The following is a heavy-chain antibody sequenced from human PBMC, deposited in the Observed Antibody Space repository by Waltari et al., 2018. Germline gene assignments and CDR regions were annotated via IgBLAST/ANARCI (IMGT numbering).Heavy chain of an antibody. V-gene: IGHV3-30*18. J-gene: IGHJ3*02. CDR2: ISYDGSNK. D-gene: IGHD6-19*01. CDR1: GFTFSSYG. CDR3: AKPYIAVAGHDAFDI. Sequence: QVQLVESGGGVVQPGRSLRLSCAASGFTFSSYGMHWVRQAPGKGLEWVAVISYDGSNKYYADSVKGRFTISRDNSKNTLYLQMNSLRAEDTAVYYCAKPYIAVAGHDAFDIWGQGTMVTVSS.